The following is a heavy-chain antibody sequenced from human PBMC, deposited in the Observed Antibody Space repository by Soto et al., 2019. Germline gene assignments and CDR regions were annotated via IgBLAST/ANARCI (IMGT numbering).Heavy chain of an antibody. Sequence: QITLKESGPTLVKPTQTLTLTCTFSGFSLSTSGVGVGWIRQPPGKALEWLALIYWDDDKRYSPSLKSRLTITKDTSKNQVVLTMTNMDPVDTATYYCAHRPPLMTDYGELNWFDPWGQGTLVTVSS. D-gene: IGHD4-17*01. CDR3: AHRPPLMTDYGELNWFDP. CDR2: IYWDDDK. V-gene: IGHV2-5*02. CDR1: GFSLSTSGVG. J-gene: IGHJ5*02.